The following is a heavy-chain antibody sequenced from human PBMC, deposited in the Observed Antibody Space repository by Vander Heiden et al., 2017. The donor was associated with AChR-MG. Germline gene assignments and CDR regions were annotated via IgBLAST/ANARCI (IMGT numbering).Heavy chain of an antibody. CDR3: AIGRPRRKRQDIVVVPAAAI. V-gene: IGHV3-30*03. Sequence: QVQLVESGGGVVQPGRSLRLSCAASGFTFSSDGMHWVRQAPGKGLEWVAVISYDGSNKYYADSVKGRFTISRDNSKNTLYLQMNSLRAEDTAVYYCAIGRPRRKRQDIVVVPAAAIRGQGTLVTVSS. D-gene: IGHD2-2*01. J-gene: IGHJ4*02. CDR2: ISYDGSNK. CDR1: GFTFSSDG.